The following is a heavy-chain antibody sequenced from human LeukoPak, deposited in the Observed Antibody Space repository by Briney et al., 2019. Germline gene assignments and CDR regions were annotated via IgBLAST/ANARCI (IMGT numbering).Heavy chain of an antibody. V-gene: IGHV4-34*01. CDR2: INHSGST. CDR3: ASLRMYYFDY. J-gene: IGHJ4*02. CDR1: GGSFSGYY. D-gene: IGHD2/OR15-2a*01. Sequence: PSETLSLTCAVYGGSFSGYYWSWIRQPPGKGLEWIGEINHSGSTNYNPSLKSRVTISVDTSKNQFSLKLSSVTAADTAVYYCASLRMYYFDYWGQGTLVTVSS.